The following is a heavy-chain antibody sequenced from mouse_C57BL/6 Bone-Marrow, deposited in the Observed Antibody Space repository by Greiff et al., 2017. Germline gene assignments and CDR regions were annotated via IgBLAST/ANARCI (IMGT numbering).Heavy chain of an antibody. Sequence: QVQLQQPGAELVKPGASVKLSCKASGYTFTSYWMHWVKQRPGQGLEWIGMIHPNSGSTNYNEKFKSKATLTVDKSSSTAYMQLSSLTSEDSAVYYCARSSLTRNYFDYWGQGTTLTVSS. J-gene: IGHJ2*01. CDR2: IHPNSGST. CDR3: ARSSLTRNYFDY. CDR1: GYTFTSYW. D-gene: IGHD6-2*01. V-gene: IGHV1-64*01.